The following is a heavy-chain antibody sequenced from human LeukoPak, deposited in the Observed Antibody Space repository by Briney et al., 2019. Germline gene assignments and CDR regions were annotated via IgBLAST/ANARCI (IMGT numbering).Heavy chain of an antibody. CDR1: GGSFSGYY. D-gene: IGHD5-12*01. Sequence: SETLSVTCAVYGGSFSGYYWSWIRQPPGKGLEWIGEINHSGSTNYNPSLKGRVTISVDTSKNQFSLKLSSVTAADTAVYYCARTRSRYNSGYAPNYGMDVWGQGTTVTVSS. V-gene: IGHV4-34*01. J-gene: IGHJ6*02. CDR3: ARTRSRYNSGYAPNYGMDV. CDR2: INHSGST.